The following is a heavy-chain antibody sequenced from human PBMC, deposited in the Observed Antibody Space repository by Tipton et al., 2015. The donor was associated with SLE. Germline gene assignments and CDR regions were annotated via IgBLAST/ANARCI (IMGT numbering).Heavy chain of an antibody. V-gene: IGHV4-59*08. CDR3: ARHGLPHIAAPSTRYYYGMDV. CDR2: ISYSGST. Sequence: TLSLTCTASGGSISTYYWSWIRQPPGKGLEWIGYISYSGSTHYSPSLKSRVTISEDMSKNQLSLNLTSVTAADTAVYYCARHGLPHIAAPSTRYYYGMDVWGHGTTVTVSS. D-gene: IGHD6-13*01. J-gene: IGHJ6*02. CDR1: GGSISTYY.